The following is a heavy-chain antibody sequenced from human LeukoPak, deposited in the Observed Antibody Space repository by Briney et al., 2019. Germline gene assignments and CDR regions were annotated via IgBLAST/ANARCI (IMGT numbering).Heavy chain of an antibody. V-gene: IGHV4-39*07. CDR1: GDSISSNSHY. J-gene: IGHJ4*02. Sequence: SETLSLTCTVSGDSISSNSHYWGWIRQSPGKGLEWIGTIYYTGSTYYNPSLKSRVTMSLDTSKNRFSLSLNSVTAADTAVYYCAREDGAGTYYRDYWGQGTLVTVSS. D-gene: IGHD3-10*01. CDR2: IYYTGST. CDR3: AREDGAGTYYRDY.